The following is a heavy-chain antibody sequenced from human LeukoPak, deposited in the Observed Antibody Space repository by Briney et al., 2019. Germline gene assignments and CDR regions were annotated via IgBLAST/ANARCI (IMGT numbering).Heavy chain of an antibody. CDR2: VYYTGST. CDR3: ASRDFWSGSFDY. J-gene: IGHJ4*02. D-gene: IGHD3-3*01. Sequence: SETLSLTCTVSGDSMSSHYWSWIRQPPGKGLEWIGYVYYTGSTNYNPSLKSRVTISVDTSKNQFSLKLSSVTAADTAVYYCASRDFWSGSFDYWGQGTLVTVSS. V-gene: IGHV4-59*11. CDR1: GDSMSSHY.